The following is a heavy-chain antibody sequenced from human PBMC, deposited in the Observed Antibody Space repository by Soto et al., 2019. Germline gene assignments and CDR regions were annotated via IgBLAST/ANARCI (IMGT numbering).Heavy chain of an antibody. D-gene: IGHD3-16*01. CDR2: IIPIFGTA. Sequence: QVQLVQSGAEVKKPGASVKVSCKASGYTFTSYDINWVRQAPGQGLEWMGGIIPIFGTANYAQRFQGRVTITADESTSTAYMELTSLRSEDTAVYYCAGGITTFDYWGQGTLVTVSS. J-gene: IGHJ4*02. V-gene: IGHV1-69*01. CDR1: GYTFTSYD. CDR3: AGGITTFDY.